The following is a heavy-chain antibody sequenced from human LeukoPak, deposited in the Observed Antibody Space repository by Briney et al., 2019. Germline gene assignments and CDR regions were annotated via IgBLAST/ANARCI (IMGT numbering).Heavy chain of an antibody. D-gene: IGHD3-22*01. J-gene: IGHJ4*02. CDR1: GFTFSSYA. Sequence: GGSLRLSCAASGFTFSSYAMSWVRQAPGKGLEWVSAISGSGGSTYYADSVKGRFTISRDNSKNTLYLQMNSLRAEDTAVYYCAKVGTYYYDSSGYYQAPLDRYYFDYWGQGTLVTVSS. V-gene: IGHV3-23*01. CDR2: ISGSGGST. CDR3: AKVGTYYYDSSGYYQAPLDRYYFDY.